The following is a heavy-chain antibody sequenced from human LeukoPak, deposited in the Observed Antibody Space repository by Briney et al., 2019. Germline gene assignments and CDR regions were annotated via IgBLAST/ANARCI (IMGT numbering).Heavy chain of an antibody. D-gene: IGHD6-6*01. CDR2: IYYSGST. J-gene: IGHJ4*02. CDR3: ARGGYSSSSYFDY. CDR1: GGSISSSSYY. Sequence: SETLSLTCTVSGGSISSSSYYWGWIRQPPGKGLEWIGSIYYSGSTYYNPSLKSRITISVDTSKNQFSLKLSSVTAADTAVYYCARGGYSSSSYFDYWGQGTLVTVSS. V-gene: IGHV4-39*07.